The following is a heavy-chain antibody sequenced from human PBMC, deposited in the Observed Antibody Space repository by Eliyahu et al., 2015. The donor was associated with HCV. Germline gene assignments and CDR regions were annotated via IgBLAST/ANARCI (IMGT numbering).Heavy chain of an antibody. CDR1: GFTFSSXG. CDR3: AKDPIQLWLSSRGDGMDV. V-gene: IGHV3-30*18. D-gene: IGHD5-18*01. J-gene: IGHJ6*02. Sequence: QVQLVESGGGVVQPGRSLRLSCAASGFTFSSXGMHWVRQAPGKGLGWVADISYDGSNKYYADSVKGRFTISRDNSKNTLSLQMNSLRAEDTAVYYCAKDPIQLWLSSRGDGMDVWGQGTTVTVSS. CDR2: ISYDGSNK.